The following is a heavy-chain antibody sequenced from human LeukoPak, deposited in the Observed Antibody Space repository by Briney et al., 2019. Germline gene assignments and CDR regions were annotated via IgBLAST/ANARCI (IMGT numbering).Heavy chain of an antibody. Sequence: ASVKVSCKASGYTFTDYAIHWVRQAAGQGLEWMGWMNPNSGNTGYAQKFQGRVTITRNTSISTAYMELSSLRSEDTAVYYCARGHQWLVRWGQGTLVTVSS. CDR1: GYTFTDYA. J-gene: IGHJ4*02. V-gene: IGHV1-8*03. D-gene: IGHD6-19*01. CDR3: ARGHQWLVR. CDR2: MNPNSGNT.